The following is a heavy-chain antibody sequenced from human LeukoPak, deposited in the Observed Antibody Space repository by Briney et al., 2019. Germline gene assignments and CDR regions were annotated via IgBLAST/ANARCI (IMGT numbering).Heavy chain of an antibody. V-gene: IGHV3-30*18. CDR2: MSYGGSNV. CDR1: GFSFSTYG. CDR3: AKVTPGSTARKSGLDY. D-gene: IGHD2-21*02. J-gene: IGHJ4*02. Sequence: AGGSLRLSCAASGFSFSTYGMPWVRQTPGKGLEWVAVMSYGGSNVYYGDSVKGRFTISRDNSKNTLYLQMNSLRVEDTALYYRAKVTPGSTARKSGLDYWGQGTLVTVSS.